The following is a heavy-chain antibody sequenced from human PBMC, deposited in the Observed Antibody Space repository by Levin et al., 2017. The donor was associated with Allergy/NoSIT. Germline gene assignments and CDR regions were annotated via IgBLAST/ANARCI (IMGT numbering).Heavy chain of an antibody. CDR2: IYYSGST. J-gene: IGHJ5*02. CDR3: TRGYRANCDWFDP. CDR1: GGSIRSGGFY. D-gene: IGHD5-12*01. Sequence: SQTLSLPCTVSGGSIRSGGFYWNWIRQQPGKGLEWIGYIYYSGSTYYSPSLKSRLFISIDTSKNQFSLNLGSVTAADTVVYYCTRGYRANCDWFDPWGQGTLVTVSS. V-gene: IGHV4-31*03.